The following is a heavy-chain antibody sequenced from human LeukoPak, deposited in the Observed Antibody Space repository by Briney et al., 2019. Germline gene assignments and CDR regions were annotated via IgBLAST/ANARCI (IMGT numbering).Heavy chain of an antibody. CDR3: VGSTWANFFAP. CDR2: IDTRGST. Sequence: PSETLSLTCSVSGGSISRYYWNWIRQPAGKALDWIGRIDTRGSTNYNPALKSRVTMSVDTSKSQFSLKVSSVTAADTAVYYCVGSTWANFFAPWGQGTLVTVSS. CDR1: GGSISRYY. J-gene: IGHJ5*02. V-gene: IGHV4-4*07. D-gene: IGHD6-13*01.